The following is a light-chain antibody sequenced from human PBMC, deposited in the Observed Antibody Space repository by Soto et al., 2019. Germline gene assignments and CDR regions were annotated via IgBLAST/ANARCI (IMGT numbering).Light chain of an antibody. J-gene: IGKJ2*01. V-gene: IGKV3D-15*01. CDR1: PSVSSN. Sequence: EIVMTQSPATLSVSPGERATLSCRASPSVSSNLAWYQQKPGQAPRLLIYGASTSATGIPARFSCSGSGTKFTPTIISLLAEDFAVYYCQQYNKWPPLYTFGQGTKLEIK. CDR3: QQYNKWPPLYT. CDR2: GAS.